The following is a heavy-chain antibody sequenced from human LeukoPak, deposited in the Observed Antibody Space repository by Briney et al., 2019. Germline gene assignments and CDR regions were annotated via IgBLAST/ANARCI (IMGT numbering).Heavy chain of an antibody. V-gene: IGHV4-59*01. CDR2: FYDTGST. Sequence: SETLSFTCTVSGYSISSNFWSWMRQPPGKGLEWIGYFYDTGSTSYNSSLKSRVTMSIDRSKNQFFLRLSSVTAADTAVYYCARVVTTGYYYTDVWGKGTTVTISS. CDR3: ARVVTTGYYYTDV. D-gene: IGHD4-11*01. CDR1: GYSISSNF. J-gene: IGHJ6*03.